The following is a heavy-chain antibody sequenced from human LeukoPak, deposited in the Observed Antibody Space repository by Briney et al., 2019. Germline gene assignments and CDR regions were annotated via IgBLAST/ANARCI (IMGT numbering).Heavy chain of an antibody. CDR1: GFTFSSFA. D-gene: IGHD2-8*02. Sequence: PGGSLRLSCAASGFTFSSFAMTWVRQAPGKGLEWVSGFGGNGPNTYYADSVKGRWTISRDKSRNTLYLEMNSLRPEDTAIYYCVKPRTTGLGWAQFDYWGQGSLVTVSS. CDR3: VKPRTTGLGWAQFDY. CDR2: FGGNGPNT. J-gene: IGHJ4*02. V-gene: IGHV3-23*01.